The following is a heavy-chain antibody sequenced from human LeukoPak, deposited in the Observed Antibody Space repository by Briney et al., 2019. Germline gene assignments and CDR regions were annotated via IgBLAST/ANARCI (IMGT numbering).Heavy chain of an antibody. CDR3: ARVRYSSSWYSY. CDR1: GGSFSGYY. Sequence: SETLSLTCAVYGGSFSGYYWSWIRQPPGKGLEWIGEINHSGSTNCNPSLKSRVTISVDTSKNQFSLKLSSVTAADTAVYYCARVRYSSSWYSYWGQGTLVTVSS. V-gene: IGHV4-34*01. D-gene: IGHD6-13*01. J-gene: IGHJ4*02. CDR2: INHSGST.